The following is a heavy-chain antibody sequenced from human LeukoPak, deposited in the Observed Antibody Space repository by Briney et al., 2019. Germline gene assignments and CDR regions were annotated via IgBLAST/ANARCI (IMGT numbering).Heavy chain of an antibody. Sequence: ASVKVSCKASGGTFISYAISWVRQAPGQGLQWMGGIIPIFGTANYAQKFQGRVTITTDESTSAAYMELSSLRSEDTAVYYCAREYSGSYFDYWGQGTLVTVSS. CDR2: IIPIFGTA. V-gene: IGHV1-69*05. CDR3: AREYSGSYFDY. J-gene: IGHJ4*02. D-gene: IGHD1-26*01. CDR1: GGTFISYA.